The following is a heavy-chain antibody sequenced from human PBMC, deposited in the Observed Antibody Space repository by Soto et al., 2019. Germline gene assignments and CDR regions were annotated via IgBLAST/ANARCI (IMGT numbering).Heavy chain of an antibody. CDR2: IYHSGST. CDR1: GGSISSGGYS. CDR3: AGDYYHSSGAFDY. Sequence: QLQLQESGSGLVKPSQTLSLTCAVSGGSISSGGYSWSWIRQPPGKGLEWIGYIYHSGSTYYNPSLKSRVTISVDRSKNQFSLKLSSVTAGDTAVYYCAGDYYHSSGAFDYWGQGTMVTVSS. J-gene: IGHJ4*02. V-gene: IGHV4-30-2*01. D-gene: IGHD3-22*01.